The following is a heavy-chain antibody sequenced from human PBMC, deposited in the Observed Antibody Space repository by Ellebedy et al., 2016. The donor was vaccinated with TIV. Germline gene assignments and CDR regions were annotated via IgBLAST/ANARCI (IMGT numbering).Heavy chain of an antibody. Sequence: ASVKVSXKASGYSFIGYYMHWVRQAPGQGLEWMGWINPNNGGTNSAQKFQGRVTMTRDASISTAYMELSRLRSDDTAVYYCVTRGYSGYDYFDYWGQGTTVTVSS. CDR2: INPNNGGT. CDR3: VTRGYSGYDYFDY. CDR1: GYSFIGYY. D-gene: IGHD5-12*01. V-gene: IGHV1-2*02. J-gene: IGHJ4*02.